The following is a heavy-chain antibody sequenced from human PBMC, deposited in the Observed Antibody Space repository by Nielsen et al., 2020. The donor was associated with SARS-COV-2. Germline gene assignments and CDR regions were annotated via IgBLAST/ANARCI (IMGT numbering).Heavy chain of an antibody. V-gene: IGHV1-46*01. D-gene: IGHD3-22*01. CDR1: GYTFTNHY. J-gene: IGHJ4*02. Sequence: ASVKVSCKASGYTFTNHYMHWVRQAPGQSLEWMGLINPTNGGTTYAQKFLGTVTMTRDTSTSTVYMELSSLRFDDTAVYYCARDSSGTYRRVDYWGQGTLVTVSS. CDR2: INPTNGGT. CDR3: ARDSSGTYRRVDY.